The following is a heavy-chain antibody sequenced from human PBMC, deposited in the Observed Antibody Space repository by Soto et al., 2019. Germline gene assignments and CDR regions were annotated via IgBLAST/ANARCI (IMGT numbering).Heavy chain of an antibody. CDR2: VSGSGDST. Sequence: EVQLLESGGGLVQPGGSLRLSCAASGFTFSSNAMSWVRQAPGKGLEWVSTVSGSGDSTYYADSVKGRFTISRDNSKNTLYLQMNSLRAEDTAVYYCARDKNDNPPSWFDPWGQGTLVTVSS. V-gene: IGHV3-23*01. J-gene: IGHJ5*02. CDR1: GFTFSSNA. CDR3: ARDKNDNPPSWFDP. D-gene: IGHD3-22*01.